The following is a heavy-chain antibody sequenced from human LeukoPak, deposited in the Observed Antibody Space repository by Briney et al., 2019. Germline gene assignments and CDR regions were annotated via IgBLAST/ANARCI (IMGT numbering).Heavy chain of an antibody. CDR1: GFTFSSYA. CDR3: AKETLAGTEVNWFDP. CDR2: ISGSGGST. V-gene: IGHV3-23*01. J-gene: IGHJ5*02. D-gene: IGHD1-7*01. Sequence: GGSLRLSCAASGFTFSSYAMSWVRQAPGKGPEWVSAISGSGGSTYYADSVKGRFTISRDNSKNTLYLQMNSLRAEDTAVYYCAKETLAGTEVNWFDPWGQGTLVTVSS.